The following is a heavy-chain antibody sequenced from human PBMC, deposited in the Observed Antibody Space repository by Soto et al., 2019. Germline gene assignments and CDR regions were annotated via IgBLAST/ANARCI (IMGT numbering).Heavy chain of an antibody. CDR3: ARDTSRGEYDY. CDR2: INVYNGNT. V-gene: IGHV1-18*01. D-gene: IGHD3-10*01. Sequence: QVQLVQSGAEVKKPGASVKVSCKASGYTFTSYGISWVRQAPGQGLEWMGWINVYNGNTNYAQKLPGRVTMTTDTATSTAYLDLRTLSSDDTAVYFCARDTSRGEYDYWGEGTVVTVSS. J-gene: IGHJ4*02. CDR1: GYTFTSYG.